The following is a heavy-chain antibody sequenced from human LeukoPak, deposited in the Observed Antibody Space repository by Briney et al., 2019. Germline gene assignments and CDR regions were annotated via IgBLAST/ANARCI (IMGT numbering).Heavy chain of an antibody. D-gene: IGHD5-18*01. Sequence: GGSLRLSCAASGFTFSTYALHWVRQAPGKGLEWVAVISYDANNEHYSDSVKGRFTISRDNSKNTLFLQMNSLRVEDTAIYYCARDRYSYGGDDPLDIWGQGTMVTVSS. CDR1: GFTFSTYA. J-gene: IGHJ3*02. CDR3: ARDRYSYGGDDPLDI. V-gene: IGHV3-30-3*01. CDR2: ISYDANNE.